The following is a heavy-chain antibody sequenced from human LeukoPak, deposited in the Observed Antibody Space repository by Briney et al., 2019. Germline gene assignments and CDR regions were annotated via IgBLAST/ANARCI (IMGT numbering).Heavy chain of an antibody. CDR2: ISPSGDTT. J-gene: IGHJ3*02. V-gene: IGHV1-46*01. D-gene: IGHD4/OR15-4a*01. CDR3: ARGKPIRARGDFDI. Sequence: ASVKVSCEASGYTFTSYSMHWVRRAPGQGLEWMGTISPSGDTTNYAQSFRGKVTMTRDTSTSTLYMELTSLTSDDTAVYYCARGKPIRARGDFDIWGQGTMVTVSS. CDR1: GYTFTSYS.